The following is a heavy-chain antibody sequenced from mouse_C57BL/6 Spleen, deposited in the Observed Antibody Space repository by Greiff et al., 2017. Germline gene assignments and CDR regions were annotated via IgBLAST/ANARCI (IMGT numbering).Heavy chain of an antibody. Sequence: VQVVESGAELVRPGASVTLSCKASGYTFTDYEMHWVKQTPVHGLEWIGAIDPETGGTAYNQKFKGKAILTADKSSSTAYMELRSLTSEDSAVYYCTRGDSSGSAWFAYWGQGTLVTVSA. V-gene: IGHV1-15*01. CDR1: GYTFTDYE. CDR3: TRGDSSGSAWFAY. D-gene: IGHD3-2*02. CDR2: IDPETGGT. J-gene: IGHJ3*01.